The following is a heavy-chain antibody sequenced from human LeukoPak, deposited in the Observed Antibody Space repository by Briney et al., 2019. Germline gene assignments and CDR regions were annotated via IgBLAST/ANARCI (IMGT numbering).Heavy chain of an antibody. CDR1: VYTLTELS. V-gene: IGHV1-24*01. CDR3: ATGIVVVTAEYYFDY. Sequence: ASVKVSCKVSVYTLTELSMHWVRQAPGKGLEWMGGFDPEDGETIYAQKFQGRVTMTEDTSTDTAYMELSSLRSEDTAVYYCATGIVVVTAEYYFDYWGQGTLVTVSS. J-gene: IGHJ4*02. CDR2: FDPEDGET. D-gene: IGHD2-21*02.